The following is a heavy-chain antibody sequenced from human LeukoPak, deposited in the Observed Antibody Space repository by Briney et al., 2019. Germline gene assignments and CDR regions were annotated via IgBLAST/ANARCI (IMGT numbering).Heavy chain of an antibody. CDR1: GFTFRNYW. CDR2: IKQDGSEK. CDR3: ARGPKYCSGGSCYPPTYYYYYMDV. J-gene: IGHJ6*03. Sequence: GGSLRLSCAASGFTFRNYWMSWVRQAPGKGLEWVANIKQDGSEKYYVDSVKGRFTISRDNAKNSLYLQMNSLRAEDTAVYYCARGPKYCSGGSCYPPTYYYYYMDVWGKGTTVTVSS. D-gene: IGHD2-15*01. V-gene: IGHV3-7*01.